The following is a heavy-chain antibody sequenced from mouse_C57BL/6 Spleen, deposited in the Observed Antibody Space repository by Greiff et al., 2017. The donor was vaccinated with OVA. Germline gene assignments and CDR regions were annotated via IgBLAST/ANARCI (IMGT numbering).Heavy chain of an antibody. Sequence: QVQLKQSGAELVRPGTSVKVSCKASGYAFTNYLIEWVKQRPGQGLEWIGVINPGSGGTNYNEKFKGKATLTADKSSSTAYMQLSSLTSEDSAVYFCARSLYYGSSYWGQGTTLTVSS. D-gene: IGHD1-1*01. CDR1: GYAFTNYL. V-gene: IGHV1-54*01. CDR3: ARSLYYGSSY. J-gene: IGHJ2*01. CDR2: INPGSGGT.